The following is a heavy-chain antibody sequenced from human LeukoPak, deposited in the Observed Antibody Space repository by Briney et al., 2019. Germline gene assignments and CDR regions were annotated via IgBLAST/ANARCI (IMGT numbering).Heavy chain of an antibody. D-gene: IGHD3-22*01. J-gene: IGHJ2*01. CDR2: ISSDTAPI. CDR3: ARAVGNYYGSSSGYWYFDL. Sequence: PAGTLSLNCAASGFTFSLYSMNWLRQAPGKGLQWLSYISSDTAPIYYSDSLGGRFTISRDNAKNSLSLQMNSLRDEDTAVYYCARAVGNYYGSSSGYWYFDLWGRGTQVTVSS. V-gene: IGHV3-48*02. CDR1: GFTFSLYS.